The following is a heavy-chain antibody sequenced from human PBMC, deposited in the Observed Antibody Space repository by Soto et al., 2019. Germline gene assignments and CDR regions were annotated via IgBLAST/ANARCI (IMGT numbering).Heavy chain of an antibody. Sequence: GGSIKLGSAASGFTVCSSGMDGVCQAPGKGLEWVAVIWYDGSNKYYADSVKGRFTISRDNSKNTLYLQMNSLRAEDTAVYYCARSPDTAMADYYYYYMDVWGKGTSVTVSS. D-gene: IGHD5-18*01. CDR3: ARSPDTAMADYYYYYMDV. V-gene: IGHV3-33*01. J-gene: IGHJ6*03. CDR2: IWYDGSNK. CDR1: GFTVCSSG.